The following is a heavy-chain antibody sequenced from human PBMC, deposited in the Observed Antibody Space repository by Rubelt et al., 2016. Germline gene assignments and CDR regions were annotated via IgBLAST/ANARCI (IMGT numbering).Heavy chain of an antibody. V-gene: IGHV4-34*01. D-gene: IGHD6-19*01. CDR2: INQSGST. Sequence: QVQLQQWGAGLLKPSETLSLTCAVYGGSFSGYYWSWIRQPPGKGLEWIGEINQSGSTNYNPSLKSRVTVTVDTSKKQFSLKLSSVTAADTAVYYCARLWLKQWPFDYWGRGTLVTVSS. J-gene: IGHJ4*02. CDR1: GGSFSGYY. CDR3: ARLWLKQWPFDY.